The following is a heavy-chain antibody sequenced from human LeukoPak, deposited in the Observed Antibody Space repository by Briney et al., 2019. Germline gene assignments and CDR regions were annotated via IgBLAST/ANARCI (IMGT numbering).Heavy chain of an antibody. D-gene: IGHD5-12*01. CDR1: GGSFSGYD. CDR3: ARGISLRVRYSKHGMDV. J-gene: IGHJ6*04. Sequence: PSQTLFLTCAGYGGSFSGYDWSWIRQPPGKGLEWIGEINHSGSTNYNPSLKSRVTISVDTSKNQFSLKLSSVTAACTAVYYCARGISLRVRYSKHGMDVWGKGTGVTVSS. V-gene: IGHV4-34*01. CDR2: INHSGST.